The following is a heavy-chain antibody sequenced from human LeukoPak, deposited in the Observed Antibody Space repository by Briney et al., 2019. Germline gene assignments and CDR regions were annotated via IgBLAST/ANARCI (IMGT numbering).Heavy chain of an antibody. Sequence: ASVKVSCKASGYTFTSYHITWVRQAAAQGPEWMGWMNPNRSNTGYAQKCQGRLTMTRNTSISTAYMELSSLRSEDTAVYYCARGIGSTTVTTLEYYFDYWGQGTLVTVSS. V-gene: IGHV1-8*01. CDR2: MNPNRSNT. CDR1: GYTFTSYH. CDR3: ARGIGSTTVTTLEYYFDY. D-gene: IGHD4-17*01. J-gene: IGHJ4*02.